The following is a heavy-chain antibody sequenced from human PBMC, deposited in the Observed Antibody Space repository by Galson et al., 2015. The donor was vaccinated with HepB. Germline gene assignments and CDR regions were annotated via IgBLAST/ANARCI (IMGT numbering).Heavy chain of an antibody. J-gene: IGHJ6*02. Sequence: SVKVSCKASGYTFTSDGISWMRQAPGQGLEWMGWISSYNGNSNSAQKLQGRFSMTTDTSTNTTYMELRGLRSDDTAVYYCARDGNYHGMDVWGQRTTVTVSS. D-gene: IGHD1-1*01. CDR2: ISSYNGNS. CDR1: GYTFTSDG. CDR3: ARDGNYHGMDV. V-gene: IGHV1-18*01.